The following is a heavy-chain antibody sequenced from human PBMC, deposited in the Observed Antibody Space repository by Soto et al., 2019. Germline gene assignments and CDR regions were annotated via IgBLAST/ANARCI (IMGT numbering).Heavy chain of an antibody. Sequence: SETLSLTCAVYGGSFSSYYWSWILQPPGKGLEWIGEINHSGSTNYNPSLKSRVTISVDTSKNQFSLKLSSVTAADTAVYYCERSYYYDSSGPGGDNWLDPWGEGTLVTVSS. CDR2: INHSGST. J-gene: IGHJ5*02. V-gene: IGHV4-34*01. CDR1: GGSFSSYY. D-gene: IGHD3-22*01. CDR3: ERSYYYDSSGPGGDNWLDP.